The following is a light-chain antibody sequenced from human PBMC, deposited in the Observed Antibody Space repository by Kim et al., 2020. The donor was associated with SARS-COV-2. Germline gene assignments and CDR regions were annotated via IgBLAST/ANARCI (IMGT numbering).Light chain of an antibody. CDR2: DVT. CDR1: SSDIGGYDY. Sequence: GQSITISCTGTSSDIGGYDYVSWYQQHPGKAPKLIIYDVTNRPSGVSNRFSGSKSGNTASLTISRLQTEDEADYYCASSTISTTLVFGGGTKVTVL. CDR3: ASSTISTTLV. V-gene: IGLV2-14*03. J-gene: IGLJ3*02.